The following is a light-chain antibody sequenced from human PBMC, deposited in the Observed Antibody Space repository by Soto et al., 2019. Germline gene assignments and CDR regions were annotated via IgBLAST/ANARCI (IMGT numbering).Light chain of an antibody. J-gene: IGLJ2*01. CDR2: EVT. V-gene: IGLV2-8*01. Sequence: QSVLTQPPSASGSPGQSVTISCTGTSSDVGGYSYVSWYQHHPGKAPKLMIYEVTKRPSGVPDRFSGSKSGYTASLTVSGLQAEDEADYYCSSYADNNNLLFGGGTKVTVL. CDR1: SSDVGGYSY. CDR3: SSYADNNNLL.